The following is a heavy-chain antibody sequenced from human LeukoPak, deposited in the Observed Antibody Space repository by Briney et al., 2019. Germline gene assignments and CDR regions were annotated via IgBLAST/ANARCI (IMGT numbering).Heavy chain of an antibody. D-gene: IGHD2-21*01. CDR1: GGSISSGGYY. Sequence: SETLSLTCTVSGGSISSGGYYWSWIRQHPGKGLEWIGYIYYSGSTYYNPSLKSRVTISVDTSKNQFSLKLSSVTAADTAVYYCARGGDSEYYFDYWGQGTLVTVSS. CDR3: ARGGDSEYYFDY. J-gene: IGHJ4*02. V-gene: IGHV4-31*03. CDR2: IYYSGST.